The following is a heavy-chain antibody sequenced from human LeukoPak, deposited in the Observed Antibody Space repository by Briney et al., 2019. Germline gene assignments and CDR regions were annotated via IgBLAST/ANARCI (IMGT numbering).Heavy chain of an antibody. V-gene: IGHV3-48*04. D-gene: IGHD2-15*01. J-gene: IGHJ4*02. Sequence: PGGSLRLSCAASGFTFSSYSMNWVRQAPGKGLEWVSYISSSSSTIYFADSVKGRFTISRDNAKNPLYLQMNSLRAEDTAVYYCARDLGGGSCYYFDYWGQGTLVTVSS. CDR1: GFTFSSYS. CDR3: ARDLGGGSCYYFDY. CDR2: ISSSSSTI.